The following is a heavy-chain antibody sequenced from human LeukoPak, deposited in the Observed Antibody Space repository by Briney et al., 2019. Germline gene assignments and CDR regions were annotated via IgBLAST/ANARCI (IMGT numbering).Heavy chain of an antibody. CDR3: AKPDLGYCSGGSCYWGGGSPDY. D-gene: IGHD2-15*01. CDR1: GFTFSSYG. CDR2: ISYDGSNK. J-gene: IGHJ4*02. V-gene: IGHV3-30*18. Sequence: PGRSLRLSCAASGFTFSSYGMHWVRQAPGKGLEWVAVISYDGSNKYYADSVKGRFTISRDNSKNTLYLQMNSLRAEDTAVYYCAKPDLGYCSGGSCYWGGGSPDYWGRGTLVTVSS.